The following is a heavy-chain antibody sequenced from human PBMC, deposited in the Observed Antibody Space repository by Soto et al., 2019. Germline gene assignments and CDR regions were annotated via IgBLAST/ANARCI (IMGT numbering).Heavy chain of an antibody. CDR3: ARSVDP. CDR1: GGSISSGGYY. CDR2: IYYSGST. Sequence: QVQLQESGPGLVKPSQTLSLTCTVSGGSISSGGYYWSWIRQHPGKGLEWIGYIYYSGSTYYNPSRXSXXTLAVDTSKNQFSRKLSSVTAADTAVYYCARSVDPWGQGTLVTVSS. V-gene: IGHV4-31*03. J-gene: IGHJ5*02.